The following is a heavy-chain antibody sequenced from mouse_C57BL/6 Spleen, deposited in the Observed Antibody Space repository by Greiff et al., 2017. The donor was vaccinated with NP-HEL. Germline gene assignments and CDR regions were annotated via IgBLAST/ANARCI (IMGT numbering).Heavy chain of an antibody. V-gene: IGHV1-53*01. CDR2: INPSNGGT. Sequence: QVHVKQPGTELVKPGASVKLSCKASGYTFTSYWMHWVKQRPGQGLEWIGNINPSNGGTNYNEKFKSKATLTVDKSSSTAYMQLSSLTSEDSAVYYCARGHYGSSPFAYWGQGTLVTVSA. J-gene: IGHJ3*01. CDR1: GYTFTSYW. CDR3: ARGHYGSSPFAY. D-gene: IGHD1-1*01.